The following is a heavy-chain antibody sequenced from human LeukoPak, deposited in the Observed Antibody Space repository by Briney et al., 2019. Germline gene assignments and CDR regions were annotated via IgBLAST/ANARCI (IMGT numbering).Heavy chain of an antibody. CDR1: GFTFSDHY. V-gene: IGHV3-30-3*01. CDR2: ISYDGSSK. D-gene: IGHD3-10*01. Sequence: PGGSLRLSCAASGFTFSDHYIDWVRQAPGKGLEWVAVISYDGSSKNYADSVKGRFTISRDNSENTLYLQMSSLKTDDSAVYYCARNPAAWFGELSSWFDPWGQGTLVTVSS. J-gene: IGHJ5*02. CDR3: ARNPAAWFGELSSWFDP.